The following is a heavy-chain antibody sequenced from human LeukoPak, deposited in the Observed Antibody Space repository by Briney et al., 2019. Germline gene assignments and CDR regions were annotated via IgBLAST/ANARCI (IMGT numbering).Heavy chain of an antibody. CDR1: GFTFSIYG. V-gene: IGHV3-48*04. CDR2: ISSSGSTI. J-gene: IGHJ4*02. Sequence: PGGSLRLSCAASGFTFSIYGMHWVRQAPGKGLEWVSYISSSGSTIYYADSVKGRFTISRDNAKSSLYLQMNSLRAEDTAVYYCAREKRHSSGWTGDYWGQGTLVTVSS. D-gene: IGHD6-19*01. CDR3: AREKRHSSGWTGDY.